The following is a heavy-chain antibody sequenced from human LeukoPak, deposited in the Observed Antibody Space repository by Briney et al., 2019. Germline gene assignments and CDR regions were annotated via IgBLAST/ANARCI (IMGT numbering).Heavy chain of an antibody. D-gene: IGHD3-9*01. CDR2: IKQDGSEK. V-gene: IGHV3-7*01. J-gene: IGHJ3*02. Sequence: GGSLRLSCAASGFTFSSYWMSWVRQAPGKGLEWVANIKQDGSEKYYVDSVKGRFTISRDNAKNSLYLQMNSLRAEDTAVYYCARDGLRYFDWYDAFDIWGQGTMVTVSS. CDR1: GFTFSSYW. CDR3: ARDGLRYFDWYDAFDI.